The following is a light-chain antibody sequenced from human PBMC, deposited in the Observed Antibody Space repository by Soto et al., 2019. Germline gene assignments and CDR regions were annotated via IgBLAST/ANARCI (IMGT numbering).Light chain of an antibody. CDR3: QNFDSAPQT. CDR2: EAS. CDR1: QGIRHY. V-gene: IGKV1-27*01. Sequence: DIQMTQSPSSLSASVGDRVTITCRASQGIRHYLAWYQQKPGKVPKFLIYEASHLQSGVPSRFRGGGSGTEFTLTISSLQPEDVATYYCQNFDSAPQTFGQGPKVDIK. J-gene: IGKJ1*01.